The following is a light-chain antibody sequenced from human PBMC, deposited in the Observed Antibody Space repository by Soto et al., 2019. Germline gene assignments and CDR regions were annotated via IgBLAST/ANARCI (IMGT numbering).Light chain of an antibody. V-gene: IGKV1-5*01. Sequence: DIQMTQSPSTLSASVGDRVTITCRASQTISNWLAWYQQKPGKAPNLLIYDASSLESGVPSRFSGSGSGSEFTRTISGLQPDDFATYYCQQYNSYPTFGQGTKVDIK. CDR2: DAS. CDR3: QQYNSYPT. CDR1: QTISNW. J-gene: IGKJ1*01.